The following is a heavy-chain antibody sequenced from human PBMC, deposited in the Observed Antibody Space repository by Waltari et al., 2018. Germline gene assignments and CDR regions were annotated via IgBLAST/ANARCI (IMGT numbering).Heavy chain of an antibody. D-gene: IGHD2-2*02. CDR1: GFTFSSYA. Sequence: EVQLLESGGGLVQPGGSLRLSCAASGFTFSSYAMSWVRQAPGKGLEWVSAISGSGGSTYYADSVKGRFTISRDNSKNTLYLQMNSLRAEDTAVYYCARDQEDIVVVPAAIAVDYWGQGTLVTVSS. CDR2: ISGSGGST. CDR3: ARDQEDIVVVPAAIAVDY. J-gene: IGHJ4*02. V-gene: IGHV3-23*01.